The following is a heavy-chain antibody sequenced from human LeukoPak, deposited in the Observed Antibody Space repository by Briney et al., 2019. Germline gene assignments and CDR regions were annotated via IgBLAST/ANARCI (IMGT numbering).Heavy chain of an antibody. D-gene: IGHD6-13*01. CDR3: ASGFRYSSSWDN. CDR2: TNHSGST. J-gene: IGHJ4*02. V-gene: IGHV4-34*01. Sequence: PSETLSLTCAVYGGSFSGYYWSWIRQPPGKGLEWIGETNHSGSTNYNPSLTSRVTISVDKTKYQFTLKLSSVTAADTAVYYCASGFRYSSSWDNWGQGTLVTVSS. CDR1: GGSFSGYY.